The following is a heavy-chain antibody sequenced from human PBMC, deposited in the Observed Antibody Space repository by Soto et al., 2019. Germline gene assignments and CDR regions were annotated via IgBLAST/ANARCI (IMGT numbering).Heavy chain of an antibody. CDR2: IYYSGNT. CDR3: ARGGAGSYLEYYYYMDV. Sequence: SETLSLTCTVSGGSISSYYWSWIRQPPGKGLEWIGYIYYSGNTNYNPSLKSRVTISVDTSKNQFSLKLSSVTAADTAVYYCARGGAGSYLEYYYYMDVWGKGTTVTVSS. J-gene: IGHJ6*03. CDR1: GGSISSYY. D-gene: IGHD1-26*01. V-gene: IGHV4-59*01.